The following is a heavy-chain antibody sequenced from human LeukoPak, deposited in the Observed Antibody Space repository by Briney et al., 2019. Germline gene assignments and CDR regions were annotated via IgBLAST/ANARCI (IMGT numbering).Heavy chain of an antibody. Sequence: GGSLRLSCAASGFTFSSYWMHWVRQAPGKGLEWVSSISSSSSYIYYADSVKGRFTISRDNAKNSLYLQMNSLRAEDTAVYYCARWNYDDNKDYWGQGTLVTVSS. CDR1: GFTFSSYW. D-gene: IGHD1-7*01. J-gene: IGHJ4*02. CDR2: ISSSSSYI. V-gene: IGHV3-21*01. CDR3: ARWNYDDNKDY.